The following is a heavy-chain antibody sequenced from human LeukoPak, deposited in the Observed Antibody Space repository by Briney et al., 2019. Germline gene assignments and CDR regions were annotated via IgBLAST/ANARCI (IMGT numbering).Heavy chain of an antibody. Sequence: GGFLRLSCAASGFTFSNYWMSWVRQAPGKGLEWVANIKQDGSEKYYVDSVKGRFTISRDNAKNSLYLQMNSLRAEDTAVYYCARARITMIVVVYYFDYWGQGTLVTVSS. J-gene: IGHJ4*02. CDR3: ARARITMIVVVYYFDY. CDR1: GFTFSNYW. CDR2: IKQDGSEK. D-gene: IGHD3-22*01. V-gene: IGHV3-7*01.